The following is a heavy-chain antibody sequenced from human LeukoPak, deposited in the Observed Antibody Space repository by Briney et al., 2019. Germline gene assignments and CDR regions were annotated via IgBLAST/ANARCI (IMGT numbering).Heavy chain of an antibody. J-gene: IGHJ6*03. V-gene: IGHV3-7*01. CDR2: LNQDGSEK. CDR3: AKLTRGFYYYIDF. D-gene: IGHD5-12*01. Sequence: PGGSLRLSCAASGLTFSSYWMSWVRQTPGKGLEWVANLNQDGSEKHYVDSAEGRFTISRDNAKNSLYLQMNSLRGEDTAVYYCAKLTRGFYYYIDFWGKGTTVTVSS. CDR1: GLTFSSYW.